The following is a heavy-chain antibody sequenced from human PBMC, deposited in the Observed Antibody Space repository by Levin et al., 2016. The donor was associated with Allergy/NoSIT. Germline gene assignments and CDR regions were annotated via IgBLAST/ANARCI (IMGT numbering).Heavy chain of an antibody. Sequence: WVRQAPGQGLEWMGWISGYNGNTDYAQKFQGRVTMTTDTSTSTAYMDLRSLRSDDTAVYYCARAEPDYYAALSFDYWGQGTLVTVSS. J-gene: IGHJ4*02. CDR2: ISGYNGNT. V-gene: IGHV1-18*01. D-gene: IGHD3-10*01. CDR3: ARAEPDYYAALSFDY.